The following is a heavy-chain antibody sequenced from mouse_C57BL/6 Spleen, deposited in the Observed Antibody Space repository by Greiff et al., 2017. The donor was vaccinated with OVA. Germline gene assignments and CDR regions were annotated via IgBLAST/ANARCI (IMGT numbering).Heavy chain of an antibody. CDR2: IRSKSSNYAT. Sequence: EVQGVESGGGLVQPKGSLKLSCAASGFTFNTYAMHWVRQAPGKGLEWVARIRSKSSNYATYYADSVKDRFTISRDDSQSMLYLQMNNLKTEDTAMYYCVRVRGGGYDENWYFDVWGTGTTVTVSS. V-gene: IGHV10-3*01. CDR1: GFTFNTYA. D-gene: IGHD2-2*01. CDR3: VRVRGGGYDENWYFDV. J-gene: IGHJ1*03.